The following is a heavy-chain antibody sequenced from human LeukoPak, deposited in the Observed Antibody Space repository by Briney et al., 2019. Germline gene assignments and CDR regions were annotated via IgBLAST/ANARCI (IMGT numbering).Heavy chain of an antibody. CDR3: AKRPRSGWYFDY. CDR2: IKQDGSEK. V-gene: IGHV3-7*01. J-gene: IGHJ4*02. CDR1: GFTFRSYW. Sequence: SGGSLRLSCAASGFTFRSYWMSWVRQAPGKGLEWVANIKQDGSEKYYVDSVKGRFTISRDNAKNSVFLQMNSLRAEDTALYYCAKRPRSGWYFDYWGQGTLVTVSS. D-gene: IGHD6-19*01.